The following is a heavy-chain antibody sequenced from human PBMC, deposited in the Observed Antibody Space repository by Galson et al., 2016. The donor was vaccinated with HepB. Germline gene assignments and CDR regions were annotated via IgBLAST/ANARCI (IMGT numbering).Heavy chain of an antibody. CDR3: ATSTGYRSGWGAFDI. V-gene: IGHV1-2*04. D-gene: IGHD6-25*01. CDR2: LSAKSGAT. J-gene: IGHJ3*02. CDR1: GDTFTGYY. Sequence: SVKVSCKASGDTFTGYYIHWVRQAPGQGLEWMAWLSAKSGATNYAQKFQGWVTMTRDTSISTAYMELTSLTSDATAIYYCATSTGYRSGWGAFDIWGQGTMVTVSS.